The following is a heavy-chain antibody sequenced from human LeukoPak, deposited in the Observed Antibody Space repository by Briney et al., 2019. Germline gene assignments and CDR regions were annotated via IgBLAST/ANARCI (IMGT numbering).Heavy chain of an antibody. CDR1: GYTFPNYD. V-gene: IGHV1-8*01. D-gene: IGHD3/OR15-3a*01. Sequence: ASVKVSCKASGYTFPNYDINWVRQATGQGLEWMGWMNFNSGSTGYAQKFQGRVTMTRNTAISTVYVELSSLKSEDTAIYYCAKVGLGNTAIHIWGQGTMVTVSS. J-gene: IGHJ3*02. CDR3: AKVGLGNTAIHI. CDR2: MNFNSGST.